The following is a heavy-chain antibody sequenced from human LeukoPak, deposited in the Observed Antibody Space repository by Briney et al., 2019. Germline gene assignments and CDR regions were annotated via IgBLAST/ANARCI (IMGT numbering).Heavy chain of an antibody. CDR1: GFTFDDYA. J-gene: IGHJ4*02. CDR2: ISWNSGSI. CDR3: AKGYSKDYDY. Sequence: PGGSLRLSCAASGFTFDDYAMHWVRQAPGKGLEWVSGISWNSGSIGYADSLKGRFTISRGNAKNSLYLQMNRLRAEDTALYYCAKGYSKDYDYWGQGTLVTVSS. D-gene: IGHD1-1*01. V-gene: IGHV3-9*01.